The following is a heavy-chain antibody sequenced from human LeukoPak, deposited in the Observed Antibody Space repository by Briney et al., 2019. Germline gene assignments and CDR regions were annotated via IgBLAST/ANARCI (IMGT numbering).Heavy chain of an antibody. V-gene: IGHV4-4*08. CDR3: ARAGDGHYYYYYMDV. CDR2: IFPSGLT. J-gene: IGHJ6*03. Sequence: PSETLSLTCSVSNGSFTNYYWGWIRQPPGKRLGWIGYIFPSGLTNYSPSLNSRVTISLDTAKSQFSLTLKSVTAADTAVYYCARAGDGHYYYYYMDVWGTGTPVTVSS. CDR1: NGSFTNYY. D-gene: IGHD1-26*01.